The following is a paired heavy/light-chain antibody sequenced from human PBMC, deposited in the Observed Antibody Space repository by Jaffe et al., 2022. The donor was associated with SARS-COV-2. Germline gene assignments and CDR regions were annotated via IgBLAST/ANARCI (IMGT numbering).Heavy chain of an antibody. CDR3: AREYLPPGEWLVPSLDY. CDR1: GFTFSSYG. J-gene: IGHJ4*02. CDR2: ISYDGRNK. D-gene: IGHD2-8*01. Sequence: QVQLVESGGGVVQPGTSLRLSCEASGFTFSSYGMHLVRQAPGKGLEWVAVISYDGRNKYYTDSVKGRFTISRDNSKNTLYLQMNSLRTEDTAVYYCAREYLPPGEWLVPSLDYWGQGTLVTVSS. V-gene: IGHV3-30*03.
Light chain of an antibody. CDR3: QQSYSTRHT. V-gene: IGKV1-39*01. CDR1: QSINSF. J-gene: IGKJ2*01. CDR2: AAS. Sequence: DIQVTQSPSSLSASVGDRVTITCRASQSINSFLNWYQQKPGKAPKLLIHAASTLQSGVPSRFRGSGSGTDFILTISSLQPEDFATYYCQQSYSTRHTFGQGTKLEIK.